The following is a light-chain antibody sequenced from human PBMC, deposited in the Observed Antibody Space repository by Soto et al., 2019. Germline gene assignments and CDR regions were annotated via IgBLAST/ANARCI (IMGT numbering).Light chain of an antibody. CDR3: QSFDNGLLAYV. J-gene: IGLJ1*01. CDR1: SSDVGGYNY. Sequence: QSVLTQPASVSGSPGQSITISCTGTSSDVGGYNYVSWSQQHPGKAPKLLISEVSNRPSGVSNRFSGSKSGNTASLTISGLQADDEADYYCQSFDNGLLAYVFGTGTKVTVL. V-gene: IGLV2-14*03. CDR2: EVS.